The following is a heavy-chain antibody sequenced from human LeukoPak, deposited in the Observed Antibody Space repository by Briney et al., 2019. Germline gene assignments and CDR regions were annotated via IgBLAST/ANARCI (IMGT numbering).Heavy chain of an antibody. CDR1: GGSISSGSYY. CDR2: IYYSGST. D-gene: IGHD3-22*01. Sequence: PSETLSLTCTVSGGSISSGSYYWSWIRQPPGKGLEWIGYIYYSGSTNYNPSLKSRVTISVDTSKNQFSLKLSSVTAADTAVYYCARESAAGYYPHDAFDIWGQGTMVTVSS. J-gene: IGHJ3*02. V-gene: IGHV4-61*01. CDR3: ARESAAGYYPHDAFDI.